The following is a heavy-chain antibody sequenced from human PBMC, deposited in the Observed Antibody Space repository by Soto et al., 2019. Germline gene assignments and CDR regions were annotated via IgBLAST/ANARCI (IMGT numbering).Heavy chain of an antibody. Sequence: QVQLQQWGAGLLKPSETLSLTCAVYGGLISGYYWSWIRQPPGKGLEWMGEINQSGSINYHPSLKSRVTISVDMSKNQFSLKLSSVTAADTAVYYCARGWGRIFDYWGQGSLVTVSS. D-gene: IGHD7-27*01. CDR2: INQSGSI. V-gene: IGHV4-34*01. J-gene: IGHJ4*02. CDR3: ARGWGRIFDY. CDR1: GGLISGYY.